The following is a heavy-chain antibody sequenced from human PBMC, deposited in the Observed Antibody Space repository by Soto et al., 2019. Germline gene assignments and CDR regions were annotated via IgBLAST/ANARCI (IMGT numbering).Heavy chain of an antibody. V-gene: IGHV3-53*02. CDR1: GFSVSSNY. CDR2: IYSGGST. Sequence: EVQLVESGGGLIQPGGSLRLSCAASGFSVSSNYMSWVRQAPGKGLEWVSIIYSGGSTYYADSVKGRFTISRDNSKNTLYLQMNSLRAEDTAVYFCARVVDTLTIGPRADHWGQGTLVTVSS. D-gene: IGHD5-18*01. J-gene: IGHJ4*02. CDR3: ARVVDTLTIGPRADH.